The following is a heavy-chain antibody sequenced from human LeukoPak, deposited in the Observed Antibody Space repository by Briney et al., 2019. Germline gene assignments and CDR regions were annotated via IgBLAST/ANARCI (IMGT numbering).Heavy chain of an antibody. D-gene: IGHD1-26*01. V-gene: IGHV1-24*01. CDR2: FDPEDGET. Sequence: ASVKVSCKASGGTFSSYAISWVRQAPGQGLEWMGGFDPEDGETIYAQKFQGRVTMTKDTSTDTAYMELSSLRSEDTAVYYCATGGLVGATKADWFDPWGQGTLVTVSS. CDR1: GGTFSSYA. CDR3: ATGGLVGATKADWFDP. J-gene: IGHJ5*02.